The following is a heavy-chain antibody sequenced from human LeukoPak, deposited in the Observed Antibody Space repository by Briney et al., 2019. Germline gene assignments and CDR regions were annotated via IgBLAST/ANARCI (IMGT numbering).Heavy chain of an antibody. Sequence: PGGSLRLSCAASGFPFSSYVMSWVRQAPGKGLEGVSAISGSLSGREGITYYSNSVKGRFTISRDISKNTLYLHMGSLRDEDTAVYYCAKDKDDHGDYLFDYWGQGTLVTVSS. CDR1: GFPFSSYV. V-gene: IGHV3-23*01. J-gene: IGHJ4*02. CDR3: AKDKDDHGDYLFDY. CDR2: ISGSLSGREGIT. D-gene: IGHD4-17*01.